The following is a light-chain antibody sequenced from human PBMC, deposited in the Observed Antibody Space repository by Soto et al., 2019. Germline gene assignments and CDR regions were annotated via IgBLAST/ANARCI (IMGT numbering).Light chain of an antibody. CDR1: QNIRGIY. V-gene: IGKV3-20*01. J-gene: IGKJ5*01. CDR3: QQYTDSFIT. Sequence: ESVLTQSPGTLSLSPGERASLSCRASQNIRGIYLAWYQQKPGQAPRLLIYGSSYRATGIPDRFSGSGSGTDFTLTINGLEPEDFAFYYCQQYTDSFITFG. CDR2: GSS.